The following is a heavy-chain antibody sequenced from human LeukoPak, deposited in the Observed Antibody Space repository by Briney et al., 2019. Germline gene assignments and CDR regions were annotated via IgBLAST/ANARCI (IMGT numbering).Heavy chain of an antibody. CDR2: IYNGGST. CDR1: VGSISNYY. D-gene: IGHD6-25*01. CDR3: ARSAIDAFDI. Sequence: SETLSLTCTVSVGSISNYYWSWIRQPPGKGLECIGYIYNGGSTNYNPSLKSRISISVDTSKNQFSLQLSSVTAADTAVYYCARSAIDAFDIWGQGTMVTVSS. J-gene: IGHJ3*02. V-gene: IGHV4-59*08.